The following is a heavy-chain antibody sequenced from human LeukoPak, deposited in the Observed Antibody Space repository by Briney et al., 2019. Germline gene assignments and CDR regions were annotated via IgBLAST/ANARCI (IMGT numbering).Heavy chain of an antibody. Sequence: PGGSLRLSCAASGFTFSTCDMHWVRQAPGKGLEWVAKIRYDRKNKYYTDSVEGRFTISRDNSKSTLYLQMNSLRAEDTAIYYCTKGLRPTRNFFEYWGQGSLVTVSS. CDR2: IRYDRKNK. CDR3: TKGLRPTRNFFEY. CDR1: GFTFSTCD. V-gene: IGHV3-30*02. J-gene: IGHJ4*02.